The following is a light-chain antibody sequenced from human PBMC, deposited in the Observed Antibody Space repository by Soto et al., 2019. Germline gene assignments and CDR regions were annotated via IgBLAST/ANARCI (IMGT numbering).Light chain of an antibody. CDR3: SSYAGSNNHVV. J-gene: IGLJ2*01. CDR1: SSDVGGYNY. Sequence: QSALTQPPSASGSPGQSVTISCTGTSSDVGGYNYVSWYQQHPGKAPKFMNYEVSKRPSGVPDRFSGSKSGNTASLTVSGLQAEDEADYYCSSYAGSNNHVVFGGGTKLTVL. CDR2: EVS. V-gene: IGLV2-8*01.